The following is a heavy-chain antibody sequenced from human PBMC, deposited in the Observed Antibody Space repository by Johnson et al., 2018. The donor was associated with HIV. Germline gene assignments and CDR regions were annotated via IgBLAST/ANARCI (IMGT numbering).Heavy chain of an antibody. D-gene: IGHD3-10*01. J-gene: IGHJ3*01. CDR2: ISSDGSST. V-gene: IGHV3-74*02. CDR3: ARSGPTWAFDF. Sequence: VQLVESGGGVVQPGRSLRLSCAASGFTFSSYAMHWVRQAPGKGLVWVSRISSDGSSTNYADSVKGRFTISRDNAKNTMFVQMNSLRAEDTAVYYCARSGPTWAFDFWGQGTMVTVSS. CDR1: GFTFSSYA.